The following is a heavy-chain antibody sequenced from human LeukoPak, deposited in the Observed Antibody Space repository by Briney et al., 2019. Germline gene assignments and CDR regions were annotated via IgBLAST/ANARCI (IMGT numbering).Heavy chain of an antibody. V-gene: IGHV3-66*01. CDR1: GFTVSSNY. Sequence: GGSLRLSCAASGFTVSSNYMSWVRQAPGKGLEWVSVIYSGGNTYYADSVKGRFTISRDNSKNTLYLQMNSLKTEDTAVYYCTRAYYYDLPTWGQGTLVTVSS. CDR3: TRAYYYDLPT. J-gene: IGHJ5*02. CDR2: IYSGGNT. D-gene: IGHD3-22*01.